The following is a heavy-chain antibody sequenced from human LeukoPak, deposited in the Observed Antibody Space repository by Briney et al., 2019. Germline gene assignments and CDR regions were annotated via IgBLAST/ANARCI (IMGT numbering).Heavy chain of an antibody. CDR3: ARQDPGDAFDI. Sequence: SETLSLTCAVSGYSISSGYYWGWIRPPPGKWLEWIGSIYHSGSTYYNPSLKSRVTISVDTSKNQFSLKLSSVTAADTAVYYCARQDPGDAFDIWGQGTMVTVSS. CDR1: GYSISSGYY. V-gene: IGHV4-38-2*01. CDR2: IYHSGST. J-gene: IGHJ3*02.